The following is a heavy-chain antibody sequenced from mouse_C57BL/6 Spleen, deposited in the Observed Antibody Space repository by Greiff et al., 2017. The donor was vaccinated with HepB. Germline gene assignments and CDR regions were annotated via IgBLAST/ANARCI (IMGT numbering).Heavy chain of an antibody. CDR3: AREEEFILGMDY. CDR1: GYTFTSYW. Sequence: QVQLQQPGAELVRPGTSVKLSCKASGYTFTSYWMHWVKQRPGQGLEWIGVIDPSDSYTNYNQKFKGKATLTVDTSSSTAYMHLSSLTSEDSAVYYCAREEEFILGMDYWGQGTSVTVSS. CDR2: IDPSDSYT. D-gene: IGHD1-1*01. J-gene: IGHJ4*01. V-gene: IGHV1-59*01.